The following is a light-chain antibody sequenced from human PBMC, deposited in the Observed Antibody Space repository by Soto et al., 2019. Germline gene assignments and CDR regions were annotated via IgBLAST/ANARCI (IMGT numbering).Light chain of an antibody. Sequence: NFMLTQPHSVSESPGKTVTISCTRSGGSIASGYVQWYRQRTGSAPTTVLYEDNQRPSGVPDRFSGSIDSSSNSASLTISGLQTEEEDAYYCKSYHSRYPYVFGTGTKLTVL. V-gene: IGLV6-57*03. CDR2: EDN. CDR1: GGSIASGY. CDR3: KSYHSRYPYV. J-gene: IGLJ1*01.